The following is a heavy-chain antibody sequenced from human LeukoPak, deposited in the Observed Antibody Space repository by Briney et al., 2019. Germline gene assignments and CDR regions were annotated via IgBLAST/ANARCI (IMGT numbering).Heavy chain of an antibody. J-gene: IGHJ4*02. V-gene: IGHV1-2*02. CDR2: INPNSGDT. CDR1: GYPFTDQF. D-gene: IGHD3-10*01. CDR3: ARGELLVDY. Sequence: ASVRVSCKASGYPFTDQFINWVRQAPGLGLEWMGWINPNSGDTNYEQRFQGRVTMTRDTSISTAYMDLTRLASDDTAVYYCARGELLVDYWGQGTLVTVSS.